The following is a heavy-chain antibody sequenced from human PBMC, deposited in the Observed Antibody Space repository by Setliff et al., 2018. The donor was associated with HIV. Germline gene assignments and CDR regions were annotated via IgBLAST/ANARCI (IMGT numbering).Heavy chain of an antibody. J-gene: IGHJ4*02. V-gene: IGHV4-38-2*02. D-gene: IGHD3-22*01. CDR3: ARAPYYDYRGLAVYYFDY. Sequence: SETLSLTCTVSGYSINSDYYWGWIRQPPGQGLEWIGSISYSGDTFYNTSLKTRITISVDTSKNHLSLKVSSLTAADTAVYYCARAPYYDYRGLAVYYFDYWGQGTLVTVSS. CDR1: GYSINSDYY. CDR2: ISYSGDT.